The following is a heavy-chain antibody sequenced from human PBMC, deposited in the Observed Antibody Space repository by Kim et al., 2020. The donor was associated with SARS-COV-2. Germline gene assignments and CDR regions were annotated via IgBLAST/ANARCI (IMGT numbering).Heavy chain of an antibody. V-gene: IGHV4-31*02. Sequence: NPSLKSRVTISVDTSKNQFSLKLSSVTAADTAVYYCARWDMVREYNWFDPWGQGTLVTVSS. D-gene: IGHD3-10*01. CDR3: ARWDMVREYNWFDP. J-gene: IGHJ5*02.